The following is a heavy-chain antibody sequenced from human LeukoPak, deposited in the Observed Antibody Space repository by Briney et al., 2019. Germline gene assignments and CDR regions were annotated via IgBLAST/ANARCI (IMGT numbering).Heavy chain of an antibody. J-gene: IGHJ6*03. Sequence: SGGSLRLSCAASGFTFSSYAMSWVRQAPGKGLEWVSAIGGSGGSTYYADSVKGRFTISRDNSKNTLYLQMNSLRAEDTAVYYCAKNGDRGAYCTGGTCYPYFYYYMDVWGKGTTVTI. V-gene: IGHV3-23*01. CDR2: IGGSGGST. CDR1: GFTFSSYA. D-gene: IGHD2-15*01. CDR3: AKNGDRGAYCTGGTCYPYFYYYMDV.